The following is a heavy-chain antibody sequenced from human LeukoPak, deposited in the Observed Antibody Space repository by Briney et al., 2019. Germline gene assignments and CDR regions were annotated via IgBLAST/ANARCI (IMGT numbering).Heavy chain of an antibody. J-gene: IGHJ4*02. Sequence: PGVSLRLPCIGSGFTFGDYGMSGVRQAPGKELEWVGFIRSKAYGGTTEYAASVKGRFTISRDDSKSIAYLQMNSLKTEDTAVYYCTRPRYCSGGSCYFDYWGQGTLVTVSS. CDR1: GFTFGDYG. CDR2: IRSKAYGGTT. CDR3: TRPRYCSGGSCYFDY. V-gene: IGHV3-49*04. D-gene: IGHD2-15*01.